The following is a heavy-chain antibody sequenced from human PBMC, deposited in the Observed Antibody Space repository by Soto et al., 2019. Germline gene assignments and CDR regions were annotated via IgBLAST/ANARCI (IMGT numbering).Heavy chain of an antibody. Sequence: EVQLVESGGGLVQPGGSLRLSCAASGFTFSSYSMNWVRQAPGKGLEWVSYISSSSSTIYYADSVKGRFTISRDNAKNSLELQMNSLRDDDTAGYYCARRGAIDYWGQGTLVTVAS. CDR3: ARRGAIDY. CDR1: GFTFSSYS. J-gene: IGHJ4*02. V-gene: IGHV3-48*02. CDR2: ISSSSSTI.